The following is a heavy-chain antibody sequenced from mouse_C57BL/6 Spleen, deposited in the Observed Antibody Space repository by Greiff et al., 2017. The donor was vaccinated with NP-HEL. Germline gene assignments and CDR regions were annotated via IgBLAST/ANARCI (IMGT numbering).Heavy chain of an antibody. V-gene: IGHV1-59*01. CDR2: IDPSDSYT. D-gene: IGHD1-1*01. Sequence: VQLQQSGAELVRPGTSVKLSCKASGYTFTSYWMHWVKQRPGQGLEWIGVIDPSDSYTNYNQKFKGKATLTVDTSSSTAYMQLSSLTSEDSAVYYCALNYYGSSLRFAYWGQGTLVTVSA. CDR3: ALNYYGSSLRFAY. J-gene: IGHJ3*01. CDR1: GYTFTSYW.